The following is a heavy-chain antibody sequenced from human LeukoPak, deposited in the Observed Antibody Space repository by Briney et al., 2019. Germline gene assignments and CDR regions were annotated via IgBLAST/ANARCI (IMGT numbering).Heavy chain of an antibody. V-gene: IGHV1-18*01. D-gene: IGHD3-10*01. Sequence: ASVKVSCKASGYTFTSYGISWVRQAPGQGLEWMGWISAYNGNTNYAQKLQGRVTMTTDTSTSTAYMELRSLRSDDTAVYYCARDRGVLLWFGELLSVSNDAADAFDIWGQGTMVTVSS. J-gene: IGHJ3*02. CDR1: GYTFTSYG. CDR3: ARDRGVLLWFGELLSVSNDAADAFDI. CDR2: ISAYNGNT.